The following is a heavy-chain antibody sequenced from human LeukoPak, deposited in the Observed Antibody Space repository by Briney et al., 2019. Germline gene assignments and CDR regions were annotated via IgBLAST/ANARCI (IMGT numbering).Heavy chain of an antibody. V-gene: IGHV4-30-2*01. CDR1: GGSISSGGDS. D-gene: IGHD2-15*01. CDR2: IYHSGST. Sequence: PSETLSLTCAVSGGSISSGGDSWSWIRQPPGKGLEWIGYIYHSGSTYYNPSLKSRVTISVDRSENQFSLKLSSVTAADTAVYYCARGVVVVVAANRGAFDIWGQGTMVTVSS. CDR3: ARGVVVVVAANRGAFDI. J-gene: IGHJ3*02.